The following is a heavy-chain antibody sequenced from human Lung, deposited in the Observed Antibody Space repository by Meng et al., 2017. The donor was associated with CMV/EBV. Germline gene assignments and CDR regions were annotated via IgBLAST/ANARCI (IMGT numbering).Heavy chain of an antibody. J-gene: IGHJ3*01. CDR3: ARGVGPTLVDDLDL. CDR1: GFTFDDHG. Sequence: GESLKISCAASGFTFDDHGMSWVRQAAGKGLEWVSGIRWNGDNTAYTDSVKGRFTISRDNAKNSLYLQMNNLRAEDTTFYYCARGVGPTLVDDLDLWGQGTFVTVS. CDR2: IRWNGDNT. V-gene: IGHV3-20*04. D-gene: IGHD1-26*01.